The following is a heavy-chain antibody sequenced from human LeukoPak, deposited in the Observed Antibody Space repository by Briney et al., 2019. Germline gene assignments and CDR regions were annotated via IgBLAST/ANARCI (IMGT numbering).Heavy chain of an antibody. J-gene: IGHJ4*02. V-gene: IGHV3-23*01. CDR1: GFTFSSYG. CDR2: ISGSGGST. D-gene: IGHD3-10*01. CDR3: ARSFYGSGSYYNVGY. Sequence: GGSLRLSCAASGFTFSSYGMSWVRQAPGKGLEWVSAISGSGGSTYYADSVKGRFTLSRDNSKNTLYLQMNSLRAEDTAVYYCARSFYGSGSYYNVGYWGQGTLVTVSS.